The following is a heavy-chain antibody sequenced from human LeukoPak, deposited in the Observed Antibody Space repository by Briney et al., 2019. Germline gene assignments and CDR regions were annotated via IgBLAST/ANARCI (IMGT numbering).Heavy chain of an antibody. CDR2: IYYSGST. CDR3: ARDERYYDSGSYYNDFDY. V-gene: IGHV4-39*07. D-gene: IGHD3-10*01. Sequence: PPETLSLTCTVSGGSLSSSSYYWGWIRQPPGKGLEWIGSIYYSGSTYYNPSLKSRVTISVDTSKNHFSLKLSSVTAADTAVYYCARDERYYDSGSYYNDFDYWGQGTLVTVSS. J-gene: IGHJ4*02. CDR1: GGSLSSSSYY.